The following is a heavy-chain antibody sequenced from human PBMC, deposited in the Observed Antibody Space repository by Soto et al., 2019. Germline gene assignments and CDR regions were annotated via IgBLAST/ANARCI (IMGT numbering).Heavy chain of an antibody. V-gene: IGHV5-10-1*01. J-gene: IGHJ6*04. CDR1: GYSFTSYW. CDR2: IDPSDSYT. D-gene: IGHD1-20*01. Sequence: VESLTIPCQDSGYSFTSYWIIWVVQMPGKGLEWMGRIDPSDSYTNYSPSFQCHVTISSDKSISTAYLQWSSLKASDTAMHSCARLEGITGKFMDVWGKGTKVTVSS. CDR3: ARLEGITGKFMDV.